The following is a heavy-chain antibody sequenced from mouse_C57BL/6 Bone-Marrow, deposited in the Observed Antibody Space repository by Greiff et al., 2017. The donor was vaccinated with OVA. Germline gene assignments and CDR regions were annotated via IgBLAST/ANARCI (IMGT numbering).Heavy chain of an antibody. Sequence: VQLQQPGAELVKPGASVKLSCKASGYTFTSYWMQWVKQRPGQGLEWIGEIDPSDSYTNYNQKFKGKATLTVDTSSSTAYMQLSSLTSEDSAVYYCAFSIYAMDYWGQGTSVTVSS. J-gene: IGHJ4*01. D-gene: IGHD2-10*02. V-gene: IGHV1-50*01. CDR2: IDPSDSYT. CDR3: AFSIYAMDY. CDR1: GYTFTSYW.